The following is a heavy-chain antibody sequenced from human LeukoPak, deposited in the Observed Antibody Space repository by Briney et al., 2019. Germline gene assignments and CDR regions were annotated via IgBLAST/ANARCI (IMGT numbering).Heavy chain of an antibody. CDR1: GFTFSSYA. Sequence: PGGSLRLSCAASGFTFSSYAMSWVRQAPGKGLEWVAVIWYGGSNKYYADSVKGRFTISRDNSKNTLYLQMNSLRAEDTAVYYCAKEVGEAHCSSTSCSQDAFDIWGQGTMVTVSS. D-gene: IGHD2-2*01. J-gene: IGHJ3*02. CDR2: IWYGGSNK. CDR3: AKEVGEAHCSSTSCSQDAFDI. V-gene: IGHV3-30*02.